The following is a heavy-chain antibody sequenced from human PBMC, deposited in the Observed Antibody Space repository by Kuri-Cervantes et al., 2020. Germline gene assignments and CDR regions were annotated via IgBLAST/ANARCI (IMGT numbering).Heavy chain of an antibody. Sequence: GESLKISCAASGFTFSSYGMHWVRQAPGKGLEWVAVISYDGSNKYYADSVKGRFTISRDNSKNTLYLQMNSLRAEDTAVYYCAKDLLIGYGDYTETYYYYGMDVWGQGTTVTGSS. CDR2: ISYDGSNK. CDR3: AKDLLIGYGDYTETYYYYGMDV. J-gene: IGHJ6*02. CDR1: GFTFSSYG. D-gene: IGHD4-17*01. V-gene: IGHV3-30*18.